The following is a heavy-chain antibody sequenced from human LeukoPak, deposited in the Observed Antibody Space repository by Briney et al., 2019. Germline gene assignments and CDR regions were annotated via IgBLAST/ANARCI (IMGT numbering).Heavy chain of an antibody. V-gene: IGHV4-61*02. CDR1: GGSISSGSYY. CDR2: IYTSGST. Sequence: SETLSLTCTVSGGSISSGSYYWSWIRQPAGKGREWIERIYTSGSTNYNPSLKSRVTISVDTSKNQFSLKLSSVTAADTAVYYCASQEVPAAGDPYYYYYMDVWGKGTTVTVSS. CDR3: ASQEVPAAGDPYYYYYMDV. D-gene: IGHD2-2*01. J-gene: IGHJ6*03.